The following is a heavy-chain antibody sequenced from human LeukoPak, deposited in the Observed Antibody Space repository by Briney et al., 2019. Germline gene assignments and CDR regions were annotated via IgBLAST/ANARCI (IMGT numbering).Heavy chain of an antibody. CDR1: GYSFTSYW. Sequence: GESLKISCEGSGYSFTSYWIGWVRQMPRKGLEWVGIIYPGDSDTRYSPSFQGQVTISADKSITTAYLQWSSLKASGTAMYYCARRDGNSFVDYWGQGTLVTVSS. CDR3: ARRDGNSFVDY. CDR2: IYPGDSDT. V-gene: IGHV5-51*01. D-gene: IGHD2/OR15-2a*01. J-gene: IGHJ4*02.